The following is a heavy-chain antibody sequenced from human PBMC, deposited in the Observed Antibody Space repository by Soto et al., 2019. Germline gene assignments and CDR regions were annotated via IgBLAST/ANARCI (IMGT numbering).Heavy chain of an antibody. V-gene: IGHV3-53*02. J-gene: IGHJ5*02. Sequence: EVQLVETGGDLIQPGGSLRLSCAASGFSVSINYMSWVRQAPGKGLEWVSIINADGSSYYADSVKGRFTISRHNSKNAVDLQMNSLRAEDTAVYYCASIAVAEGFDPWGQGTVVTVSS. CDR3: ASIAVAEGFDP. CDR2: INADGSS. CDR1: GFSVSINY. D-gene: IGHD6-19*01.